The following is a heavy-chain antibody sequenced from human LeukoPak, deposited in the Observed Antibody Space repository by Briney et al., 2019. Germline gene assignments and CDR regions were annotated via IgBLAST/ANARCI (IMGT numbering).Heavy chain of an antibody. J-gene: IGHJ3*02. V-gene: IGHV3-23*01. CDR1: GFTFSSYA. CDR2: ISGSGGST. CDR3: AKDLRWLLLHHVADAFDI. Sequence: GGSLRLSCAASGFTFSSYAMSWVRQAPGKGLEWVSAISGSGGSTYYADSVKGRFTISRDNSKNTLYLQMNSLRAEDTAVYYCAKDLRWLLLHHVADAFDIWGQGTMVTVSS. D-gene: IGHD3-22*01.